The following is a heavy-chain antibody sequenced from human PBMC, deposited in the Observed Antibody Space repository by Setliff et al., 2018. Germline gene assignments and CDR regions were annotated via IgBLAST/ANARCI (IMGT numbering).Heavy chain of an antibody. CDR3: ARTMYSSSWYGAFDN. V-gene: IGHV4-59*01. J-gene: IGHJ3*02. CDR1: GYSISSDY. D-gene: IGHD6-13*01. Sequence: PSETLSLTCAVFGYSISSDYWNWNRQPPGKGLEWIGYIHYSGSPNYHPSLKSRVSTSVDTSQNQISLKLSSVTAADTAVYYCARTMYSSSWYGAFDNWGQGTMVTVSS. CDR2: IHYSGSP.